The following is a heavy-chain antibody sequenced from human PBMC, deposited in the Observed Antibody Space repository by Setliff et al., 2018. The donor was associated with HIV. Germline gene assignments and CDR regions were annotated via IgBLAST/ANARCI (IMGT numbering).Heavy chain of an antibody. CDR2: IGQDGSEK. CDR3: ARSNPYDYDISGYPPLDY. D-gene: IGHD3-22*01. Sequence: LRLSCAASRFDFNNYWMCWVRQAPGKGLEWVANIGQDGSEKNYVDSVKGRFTISRDNAKNSMDLQMNSLRAEDTAIYYCARSNPYDYDISGYPPLDYWGLGALVTVSS. V-gene: IGHV3-7*01. CDR1: RFDFNNYW. J-gene: IGHJ4*02.